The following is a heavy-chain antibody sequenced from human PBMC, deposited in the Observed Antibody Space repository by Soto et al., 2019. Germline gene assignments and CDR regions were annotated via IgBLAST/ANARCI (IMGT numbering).Heavy chain of an antibody. CDR2: INPILSMS. Sequence: VQLVQSGAEVKKPGSSVRVSCKSSGDTFTFYSINWVRQAPGLGLEWMGRINPILSMSNYAQRLQGRVTMTADKSTSTAYMELSSLSCEDTAMYYSASSYGSGSRALDYGGQGALVTFSS. D-gene: IGHD3-10*01. V-gene: IGHV1-69*02. CDR3: ASSYGSGSRALDY. CDR1: GDTFTFYS. J-gene: IGHJ4*02.